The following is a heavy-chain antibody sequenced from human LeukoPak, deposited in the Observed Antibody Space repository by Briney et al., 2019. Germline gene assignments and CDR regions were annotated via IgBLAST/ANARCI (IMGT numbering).Heavy chain of an antibody. D-gene: IGHD3-3*01. V-gene: IGHV1-69*13. Sequence: SVKVSCKASGGTFSSYAISWVRQAPGQGLEWMGGIIPIFGTANYAQKFQGRVTITADESTSTAYMELNSLRAEDTAVYYCARNSYYDFWSGYPTYWGQGTLVTVSS. CDR1: GGTFSSYA. CDR2: IIPIFGTA. J-gene: IGHJ4*02. CDR3: ARNSYYDFWSGYPTY.